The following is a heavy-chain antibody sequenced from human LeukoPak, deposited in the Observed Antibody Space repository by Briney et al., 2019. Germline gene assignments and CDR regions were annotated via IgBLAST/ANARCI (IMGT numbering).Heavy chain of an antibody. Sequence: ASVKVSCKASGYTFTSYGISWVRQAPGQGLEWMGWISAYNGNTNYGQKLQGRVTMTTDTSTSTAYMELRSLRSDDTAVYYCARVSILQQQPPFDYWGQGTLVTVSS. J-gene: IGHJ4*02. V-gene: IGHV1-18*01. CDR1: GYTFTSYG. D-gene: IGHD4-11*01. CDR3: ARVSILQQQPPFDY. CDR2: ISAYNGNT.